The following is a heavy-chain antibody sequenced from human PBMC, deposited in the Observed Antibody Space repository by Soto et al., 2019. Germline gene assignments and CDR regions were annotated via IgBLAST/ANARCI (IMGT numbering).Heavy chain of an antibody. V-gene: IGHV4-39*01. Sequence: QLQLQESGPGLVKPSETLSLTCNVSGGSISSSRSYWAWFRQPPGKELEWIANIFYAGNTYYNPSHKSRDTVAVDTSKHQFSLKVDSVTAADAAVYYCARQAAAPGIDLWFDPWGQGTLVTVSS. CDR3: ARQAAAPGIDLWFDP. CDR2: IFYAGNT. CDR1: GGSISSSRSY. D-gene: IGHD6-13*01. J-gene: IGHJ5*02.